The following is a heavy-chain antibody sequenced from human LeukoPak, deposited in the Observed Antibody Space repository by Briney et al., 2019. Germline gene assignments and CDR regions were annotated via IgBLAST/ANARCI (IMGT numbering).Heavy chain of an antibody. CDR1: GNTFTSYG. CDR3: ARVGPHYGSGKLEDY. D-gene: IGHD3-10*01. CDR2: ISAYNGNT. Sequence: WASVKVSCKASGNTFTSYGISWVRQAPGQGLEWMGWISAYNGNTNYAQKLQGRVTMTTDTSTSTAYMELRSLRSDDTAVYYCARVGPHYGSGKLEDYWGQGTLVTVSS. V-gene: IGHV1-18*04. J-gene: IGHJ4*02.